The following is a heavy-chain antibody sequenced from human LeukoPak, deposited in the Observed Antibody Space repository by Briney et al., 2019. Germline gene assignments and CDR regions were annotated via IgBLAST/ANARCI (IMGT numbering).Heavy chain of an antibody. CDR2: ISGSGGAT. D-gene: IGHD6-6*01. CDR3: AKMGSSSSSGWFDP. CDR1: GFTFSGYA. V-gene: IGHV3-23*01. J-gene: IGHJ5*02. Sequence: TGGSLRLSCAASGFTFSGYAMSWVRQAPGKGLEWVSAISGSGGATYYADSVKGRFTISRDNSKNTLYLQMNSLRAEDTAVYYCAKMGSSSSSGWFDPWGQGTLVTVSS.